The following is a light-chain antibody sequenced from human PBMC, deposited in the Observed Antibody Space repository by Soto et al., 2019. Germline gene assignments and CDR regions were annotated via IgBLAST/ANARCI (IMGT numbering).Light chain of an antibody. CDR3: LHDYPAPHT. CDR1: QGIRND. Sequence: AIQMTQSPSSLSASVGERVTITCRASQGIRNDLGWYQQKPGDAPKLLIYAAASLHIGVPSRFSGSGSDTAFTITIIRLQHEAVATYYCLHDYPAPHTFGGGTKVEIK. J-gene: IGKJ4*01. V-gene: IGKV1-6*01. CDR2: AAA.